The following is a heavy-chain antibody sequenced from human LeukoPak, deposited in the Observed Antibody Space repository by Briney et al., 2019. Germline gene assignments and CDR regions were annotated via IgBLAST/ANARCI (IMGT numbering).Heavy chain of an antibody. CDR1: GGSFSGYY. D-gene: IGHD2-2*01. J-gene: IGHJ3*02. V-gene: IGHV4-34*01. CDR3: ARDASEDAFDI. Sequence: SSETLSLTCAVYGGSFSGYYWSWIRQPPGKGLEWIGEINHSGSTNYNPSLKSRVTISVDTSKNQFSLKLSSVTAADTAVYYCARDASEDAFDIWGQGTMVTVSS. CDR2: INHSGST.